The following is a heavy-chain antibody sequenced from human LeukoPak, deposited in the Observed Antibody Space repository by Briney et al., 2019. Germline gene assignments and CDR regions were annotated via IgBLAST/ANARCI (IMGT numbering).Heavy chain of an antibody. CDR1: GGSIRRYY. CDR2: IYYTGST. CDR3: ATIAVAGDWFDP. V-gene: IGHV4-59*01. Sequence: PSETLSLTCTVSGGSIRRYYWIWIPQPPGKGLECIAYIYYTGSTTYNPSLKSRVTISVDTSKNQFSLNLSSLTAADTAVYYCATIAVAGDWFDPWGQGTLATVSS. D-gene: IGHD6-19*01. J-gene: IGHJ5*02.